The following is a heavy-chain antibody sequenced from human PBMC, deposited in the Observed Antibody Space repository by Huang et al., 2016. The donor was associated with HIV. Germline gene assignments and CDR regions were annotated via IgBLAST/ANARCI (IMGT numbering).Heavy chain of an antibody. CDR2: MNPNWGNT. Sequence: QVQLVQSGAEVKKPGASVKVFCKSSGYTFTSFGINWVRQATGQGLWVMGWMNPNWGNTGYAQKFQGRVTITRNTSISTAYMELSSLRSEDTAVYYCARGSSGWVYWGQGTLVTVSS. V-gene: IGHV1-8*03. J-gene: IGHJ4*02. CDR3: ARGSSGWVY. D-gene: IGHD6-19*01. CDR1: GYTFTSFG.